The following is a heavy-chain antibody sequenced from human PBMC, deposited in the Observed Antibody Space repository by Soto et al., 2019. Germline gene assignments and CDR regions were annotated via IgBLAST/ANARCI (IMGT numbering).Heavy chain of an antibody. Sequence: QVQLVESGGGVVQPGRSLRLSCVVSGFTFSNYTMHWVRQAPGKGLEWVAIISYDGSNKYYADSVKGRFSISRDNSKNTLYLQINSLRAEDPAVYYCARGDCISTSCYAGWYFDLWGRGTLVTVSS. CDR2: ISYDGSNK. J-gene: IGHJ2*01. CDR3: ARGDCISTSCYAGWYFDL. V-gene: IGHV3-30-3*01. CDR1: GFTFSNYT. D-gene: IGHD2-2*01.